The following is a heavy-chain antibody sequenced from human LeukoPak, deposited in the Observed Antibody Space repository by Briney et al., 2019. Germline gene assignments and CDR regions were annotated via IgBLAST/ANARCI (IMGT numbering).Heavy chain of an antibody. J-gene: IGHJ6*03. V-gene: IGHV3-7*01. D-gene: IGHD2-2*02. Sequence: GGSLRLSCAASGFTFSSYWMSWVRQAPGEGLEWVANIKQDGSEKYYVDSVKGRFTISRDNAKNSLYLQMNSLRAEDTAVYYCAVGYCSSTSCYTALDYYYYYMDVWGKGTTVTVSS. CDR1: GFTFSSYW. CDR2: IKQDGSEK. CDR3: AVGYCSSTSCYTALDYYYYYMDV.